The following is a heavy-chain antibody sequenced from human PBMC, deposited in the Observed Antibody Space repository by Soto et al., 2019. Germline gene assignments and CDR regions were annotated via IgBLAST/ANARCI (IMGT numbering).Heavy chain of an antibody. CDR1: GGSISSRGYY. V-gene: IGHV4-39*01. CDR3: ATSNWFDP. CDR2: IYYSGST. J-gene: IGHJ5*02. Sequence: QLQLQESGRGLVKPSETLSLTCTVSGGSISSRGYYWGWIRQPPGKGLEWIGTIYYSGSTYYNPSIKRRVTISVDTSKNQVSLKLRSVTAADTAVYYCATSNWFDPWAQGTLVTVSS.